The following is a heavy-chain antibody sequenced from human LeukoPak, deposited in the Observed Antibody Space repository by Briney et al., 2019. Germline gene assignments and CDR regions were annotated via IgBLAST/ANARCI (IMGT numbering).Heavy chain of an antibody. Sequence: LTGGSLRLSCAASGFTFSSYAMSWVRQAPGKGLEWVSAISGSGGSTYYADSVKGRFTISRDNAKNSLYLQMNSLRAEDTAVYYCARGGTRSSPHKGFDPWGQGTLVTVSS. CDR2: ISGSGGST. J-gene: IGHJ5*02. CDR1: GFTFSSYA. V-gene: IGHV3-23*01. CDR3: ARGGTRSSPHKGFDP. D-gene: IGHD6-13*01.